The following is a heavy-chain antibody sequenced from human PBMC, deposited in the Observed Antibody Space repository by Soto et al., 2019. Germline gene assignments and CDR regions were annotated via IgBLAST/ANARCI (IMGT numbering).Heavy chain of an antibody. Sequence: SETLSLTCTVSGGSVSSSSYYWGWIRQPPGKGLEWIGSIYYSGSTYYNPSLKSRVTISVDTSKNHFSLKLSSVTAADTAVYYCATQEVGGSYVYTFDPWGQGTLVTVSS. CDR3: ATQEVGGSYVYTFDP. D-gene: IGHD1-26*01. J-gene: IGHJ5*02. CDR1: GGSVSSSSYY. V-gene: IGHV4-39*02. CDR2: IYYSGST.